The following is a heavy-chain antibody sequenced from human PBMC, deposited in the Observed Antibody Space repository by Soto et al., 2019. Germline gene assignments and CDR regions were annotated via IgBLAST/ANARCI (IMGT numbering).Heavy chain of an antibody. J-gene: IGHJ4*02. V-gene: IGHV5-10-1*01. Sequence: GESLKISCKGSGYSFTSYWISWVRQMPGKGLEWMGRIDPSDSYTNYSPSFQGHVTISADKSISTAYLQWSSLKASDTAMYYCARTKKYFYESSGEQGLFDYWGQGTLVTVSS. CDR2: IDPSDSYT. D-gene: IGHD3-22*01. CDR1: GYSFTSYW. CDR3: ARTKKYFYESSGEQGLFDY.